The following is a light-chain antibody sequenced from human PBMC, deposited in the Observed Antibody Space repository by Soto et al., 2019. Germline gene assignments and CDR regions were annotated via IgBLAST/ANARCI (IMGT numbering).Light chain of an antibody. V-gene: IGLV1-40*01. Sequence: QAVVTQPPSVSGAPGQRVTISCTGGNPNIGASYDVHWYQQIPGKAPKLLIYGDNNRPSGVPDRFSGSKSGTSASLAITGLQAEDEADYYCHSYDSSLSGSVFGGGTKLTVL. CDR2: GDN. CDR1: NPNIGASYD. CDR3: HSYDSSLSGSV. J-gene: IGLJ3*02.